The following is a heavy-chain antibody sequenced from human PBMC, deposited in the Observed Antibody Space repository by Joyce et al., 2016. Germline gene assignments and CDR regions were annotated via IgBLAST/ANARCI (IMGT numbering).Heavy chain of an antibody. V-gene: IGHV3-21*01. CDR3: ARSSYTNGIFDY. CDR2: LSSSSSDI. CDR1: GFTFSSYS. Sequence: EVQLVESGGGLVKPGGSLRLSCAASGFTFSSYSMSWVRQAPGKGVEWVSSLSSSSSDIKYTDSVKGRFTISRDNAKNSLYLQMNSLRVEDTAVYYCARSSYTNGIFDYWGQGTLVTVSS. J-gene: IGHJ4*02. D-gene: IGHD2-8*01.